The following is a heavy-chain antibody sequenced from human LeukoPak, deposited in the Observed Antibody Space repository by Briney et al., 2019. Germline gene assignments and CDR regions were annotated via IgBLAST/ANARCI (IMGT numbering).Heavy chain of an antibody. CDR1: GGTFSNYA. CDR2: IIPIFGTA. V-gene: IGHV1-69*05. Sequence: GASVKVSCKASGGTFSNYAISWVRQAPGQGLEWMGRIIPIFGTANYAQKFQGRVTITTDESTSTAYMELSSLRSEDTAVYYCARGESARAAFDIWGQGTMVTVSS. J-gene: IGHJ3*02. CDR3: ARGESARAAFDI.